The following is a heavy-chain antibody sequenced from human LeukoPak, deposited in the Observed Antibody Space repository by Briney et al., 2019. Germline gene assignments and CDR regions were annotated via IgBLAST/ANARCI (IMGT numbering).Heavy chain of an antibody. D-gene: IGHD3-22*01. CDR1: GFTSSTYA. V-gene: IGHV3-33*08. CDR3: ARGAYNYDDSAFQLDS. J-gene: IGHJ4*02. CDR2: IWSDASNQ. Sequence: PGGSLRLSCAASGFTSSTYAMHWVRQAPGKGLEWVAVIWSDASNQYYADSVKGRFTISRDISKNTLSLQMNSLRVYDTAVYFCARGAYNYDDSAFQLDSWGQGTLVTVSS.